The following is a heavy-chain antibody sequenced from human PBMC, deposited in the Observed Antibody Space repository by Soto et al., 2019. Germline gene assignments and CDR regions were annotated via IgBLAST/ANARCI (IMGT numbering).Heavy chain of an antibody. D-gene: IGHD3-22*01. CDR2: IWYDGSNK. Sequence: PGGSLRLSCAASGFTFSSYGMHWVRQAPGKGLEWVAVIWYDGSNKYYADSVKGRFTISRDNSKNTLYLQMNSLRAEDTAVYYCARDLGYYDSSGYQYNWFDPWGQGTLVTVS. V-gene: IGHV3-33*01. CDR3: ARDLGYYDSSGYQYNWFDP. J-gene: IGHJ5*02. CDR1: GFTFSSYG.